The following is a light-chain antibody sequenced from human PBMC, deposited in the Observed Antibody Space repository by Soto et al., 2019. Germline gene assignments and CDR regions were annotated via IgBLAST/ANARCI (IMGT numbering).Light chain of an antibody. CDR1: SGSIASYY. CDR2: EDK. Sequence: NFILTKPHSVSGSPGKTVTISCTRSSGSIASYYVQWYQQRPGSAPTTVIYEDKQRPSGVPDRFSGSIDSSSNSASLTISGLETEEEADYYCHSYDSSNFVFGSGTKVTVL. V-gene: IGLV6-57*03. J-gene: IGLJ1*01. CDR3: HSYDSSNFV.